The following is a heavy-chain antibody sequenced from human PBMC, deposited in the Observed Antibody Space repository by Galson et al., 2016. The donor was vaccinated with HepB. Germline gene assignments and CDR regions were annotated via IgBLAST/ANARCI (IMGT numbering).Heavy chain of an antibody. V-gene: IGHV3-23*01. CDR3: ARRNGDPLYYYFDY. D-gene: IGHD4-17*01. J-gene: IGHJ4*02. CDR1: GFTFGTYA. CDR2: ISGDGVHT. Sequence: SLRLSCAASGFTFGTYAMCWVRQAPGRGLECVSSISGDGVHTYYAYSVRGRFAISRDNSKNTLYLQMSSLSAEDTAVYYCARRNGDPLYYYFDYWGRGTLVTGSS.